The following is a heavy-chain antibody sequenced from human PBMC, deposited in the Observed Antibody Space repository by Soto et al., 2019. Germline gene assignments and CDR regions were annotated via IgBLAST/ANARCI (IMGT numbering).Heavy chain of an antibody. D-gene: IGHD6-25*01. J-gene: IGHJ4*02. CDR2: ISGSGGST. Sequence: GESLKISCAASGFTFSSYAMSWVRQAPGKGLEWVSAISGSGGSTYYADSVKGRFTISRDNSKNTLYLQMNSLRAEDTAVYYCAKPVGFPTAYYFDYWGQGTLVTVSS. V-gene: IGHV3-23*01. CDR1: GFTFSSYA. CDR3: AKPVGFPTAYYFDY.